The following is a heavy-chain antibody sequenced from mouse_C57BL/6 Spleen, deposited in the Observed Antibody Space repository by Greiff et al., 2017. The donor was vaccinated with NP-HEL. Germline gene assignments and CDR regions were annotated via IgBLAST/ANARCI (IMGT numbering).Heavy chain of an antibody. CDR3: ARGYYGSSFSWYFDV. D-gene: IGHD1-1*01. CDR1: GYTFTSYW. Sequence: QVQLQQPGAELVRPGTSVKLSCKASGYTFTSYWMHWVKQRPGQGLEWIGVIDPSDSYTNYNQKFKGKATLTVDTSSSTAYMQLSSLTSEDSAVYYCARGYYGSSFSWYFDVWGTGTTVTVSS. J-gene: IGHJ1*03. CDR2: IDPSDSYT. V-gene: IGHV1-59*01.